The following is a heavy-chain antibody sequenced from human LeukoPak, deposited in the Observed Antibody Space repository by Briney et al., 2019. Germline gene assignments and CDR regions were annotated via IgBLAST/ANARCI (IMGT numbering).Heavy chain of an antibody. J-gene: IGHJ4*02. V-gene: IGHV3-48*03. Sequence: GGSLRLSGAASGFTFSTYEMNWVRQAPGKGLEWVSSINNSGNTIYYADSVKGRFTISRDNSKNSLYLQMNSLRAEDTAVYYCASGAQSDYWGQGTLVTVSS. CDR3: ASGAQSDY. CDR1: GFTFSTYE. D-gene: IGHD1-26*01. CDR2: INNSGNTI.